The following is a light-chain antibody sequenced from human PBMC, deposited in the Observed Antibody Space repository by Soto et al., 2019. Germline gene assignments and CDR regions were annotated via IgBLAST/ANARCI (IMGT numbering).Light chain of an antibody. CDR3: QQYNTWPPYT. J-gene: IGKJ2*01. CDR1: QSVSTY. CDR2: GAS. Sequence: IVLTQSPATLSLSPGERATLSCRASQSVSTYLAWYQQKPGQAPRLLIYGASTRATDVPPRFSGSGSGTEFTLTVSSLQSEDFAVYYCQQYNTWPPYTFGQGTKVDIK. V-gene: IGKV3-15*01.